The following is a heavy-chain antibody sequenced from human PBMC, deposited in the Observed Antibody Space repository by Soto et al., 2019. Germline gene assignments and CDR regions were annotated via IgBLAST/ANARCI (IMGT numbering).Heavy chain of an antibody. CDR2: STAYNGKT. Sequence: QVQLVQSGAEVKKPGASGKVSSKASGYTFTNYGIYWVRQAPGQGLEWMGWSTAYNGKTNYAQKLQGRVTMTTVTSTSTGYMELRSLRSDDTAVYYCAREVGSWGQGTLVSVSS. V-gene: IGHV1-18*01. CDR3: AREVGS. CDR1: GYTFTNYG. J-gene: IGHJ4*02.